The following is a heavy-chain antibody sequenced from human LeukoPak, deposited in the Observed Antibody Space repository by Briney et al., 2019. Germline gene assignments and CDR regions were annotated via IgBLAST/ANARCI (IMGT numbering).Heavy chain of an antibody. Sequence: SETLSLTCTVSGYSISSGYYWGWIRQSPGKGLEWIGSIYYSGSTYYNPSLKSRVTISVDTSKNQFSLKLSSVTAADTAVYYCARHSPWVYYFDYWGQGTLVTVSS. D-gene: IGHD2-21*01. CDR2: IYYSGST. CDR1: GYSISSGYY. V-gene: IGHV4-38-2*02. CDR3: ARHSPWVYYFDY. J-gene: IGHJ4*02.